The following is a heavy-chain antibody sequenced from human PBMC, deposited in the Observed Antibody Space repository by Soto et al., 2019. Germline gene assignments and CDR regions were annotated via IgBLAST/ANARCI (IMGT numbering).Heavy chain of an antibody. V-gene: IGHV3-30*18. D-gene: IGHD3-9*01. Sequence: GGSLRLSCAASGFTFSSYGMHWVRQAPGKGLEWVAVISYDGSNKYYADSVKGRFTISRDNSKNTLYLQMNSLRAEDTAVYYCAKADYDILTGYVSRGNYYYYGMDVWGQGTTVTVSS. CDR3: AKADYDILTGYVSRGNYYYYGMDV. J-gene: IGHJ6*02. CDR1: GFTFSSYG. CDR2: ISYDGSNK.